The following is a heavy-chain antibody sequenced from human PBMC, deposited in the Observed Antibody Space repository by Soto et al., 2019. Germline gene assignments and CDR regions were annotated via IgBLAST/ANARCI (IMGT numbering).Heavy chain of an antibody. CDR1: GYTFTSYD. V-gene: IGHV1-8*02. D-gene: IGHD7-27*01. Sequence: ASVKVSCKASGYTFTSYDINWVRQATGQGIEWMGWMNPNSGNTGYAQKFQGRVTMTRNTSISTAYMELSSLRSEDTAVYYCASASFSGDRDAFDIWGQGTMVTVSS. CDR2: MNPNSGNT. J-gene: IGHJ3*02. CDR3: ASASFSGDRDAFDI.